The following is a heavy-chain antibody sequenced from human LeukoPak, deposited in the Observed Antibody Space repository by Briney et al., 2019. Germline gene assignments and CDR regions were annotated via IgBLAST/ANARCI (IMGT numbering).Heavy chain of an antibody. CDR2: IHPNNGGT. Sequence: GASVRVSCKASGYTFTGDYIHWVRQAPGQGLEWMGWIHPNNGGTNYAQKFQGRVTMTRDTSISTVYMELNGLIFDDTAVYYCARVRYRLAETYIDYWGQGTLVTVSS. D-gene: IGHD3-16*01. CDR1: GYTFTGDY. J-gene: IGHJ4*02. CDR3: ARVRYRLAETYIDY. V-gene: IGHV1-2*02.